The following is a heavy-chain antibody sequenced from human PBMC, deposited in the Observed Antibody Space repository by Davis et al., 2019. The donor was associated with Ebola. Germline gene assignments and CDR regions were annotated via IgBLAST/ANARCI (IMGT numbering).Heavy chain of an antibody. CDR2: IKQDGSEK. CDR1: GFTFSSYS. D-gene: IGHD3-10*01. Sequence: PGGSLTLSCAASGFTFSSYSMNWVRQAPGKGLEWVANIKQDGSEKYYVDSVKGRFTISRDNAKNSLYLQMNSLRAEDTAVYYCARGGFITELRWFDLWGQGTLVTASS. CDR3: ARGGFITELRWFDL. V-gene: IGHV3-7*01. J-gene: IGHJ5*02.